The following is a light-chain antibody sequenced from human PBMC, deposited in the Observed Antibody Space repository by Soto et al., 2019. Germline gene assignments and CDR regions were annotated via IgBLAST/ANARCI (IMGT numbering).Light chain of an antibody. V-gene: IGKV3-20*01. J-gene: IGKJ1*01. CDR2: GAS. Sequence: EIVLTQSPGTLSLSPGERATLSCRASQSVSSSYLAWYQQKPGQAPRLLIFGASYRATGIPDRFSGSGSGTDFTLTISRLEPEDFAVYYCQQYGSSPPTCGQGTKVEIK. CDR3: QQYGSSPPT. CDR1: QSVSSSY.